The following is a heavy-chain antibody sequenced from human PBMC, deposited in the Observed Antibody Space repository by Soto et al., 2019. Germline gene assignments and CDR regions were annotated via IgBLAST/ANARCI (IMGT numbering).Heavy chain of an antibody. CDR1: GYTFTGYY. J-gene: IGHJ4*02. Sequence: GASVKVSCKASGYTFTGYYMHWVRQAPGQGLEWMGWINPNSGGTNYAQKFQGWVTMTRDTSISTAYMELSRLRSDDTAVYYCARGEKYRNSDFEYWGQGTLVNVSS. CDR2: INPNSGGT. V-gene: IGHV1-2*04. CDR3: ARGEKYRNSDFEY. D-gene: IGHD4-4*01.